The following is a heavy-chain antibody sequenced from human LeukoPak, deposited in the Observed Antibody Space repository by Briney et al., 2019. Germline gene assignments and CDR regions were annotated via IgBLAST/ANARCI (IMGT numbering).Heavy chain of an antibody. J-gene: IGHJ4*02. CDR2: INANDGST. Sequence: RGASVKVSCKASGYSFIDYYIHWVRQAPGQGLEWMGWINANDGSTNYAQNFQDRVTMTRDTSINTADLELSRLKSGDTAVYYCAGDVTLRSRSSLIYFDYWGQGSLVTVSS. CDR3: AGDVTLRSRSSLIYFDY. D-gene: IGHD6-6*01. V-gene: IGHV1-2*02. CDR1: GYSFIDYY.